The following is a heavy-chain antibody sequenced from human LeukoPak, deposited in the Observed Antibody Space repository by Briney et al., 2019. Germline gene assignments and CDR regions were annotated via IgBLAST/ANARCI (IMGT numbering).Heavy chain of an antibody. D-gene: IGHD3-22*01. J-gene: IGHJ5*02. CDR1: GFTFSSYA. V-gene: IGHV3-23*01. Sequence: PGGSLRLSCAASGFTFSSYAMSWVRQAPGKGLEWVSTISGSGSNTYYADSVKGRFTISRDNAMNTVYLQMNSLRAEDTAVYYCARVLSGSWDWCDPWGQGTLVTVSS. CDR2: ISGSGSNT. CDR3: ARVLSGSWDWCDP.